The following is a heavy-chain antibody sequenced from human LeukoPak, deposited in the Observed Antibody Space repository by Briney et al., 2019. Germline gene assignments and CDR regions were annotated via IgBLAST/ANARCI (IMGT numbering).Heavy chain of an antibody. D-gene: IGHD1-14*01. Sequence: GGSLRLSCAGSGFTFGGYGMHWFRQTPGKGLEWVAVIAYGGSRAFYADSVKGRFTISRDNSKNTMSVQMDDLRAEDTAVYYCTRYNNDHFDYWGQGTLVTVSS. V-gene: IGHV3-33*01. CDR2: IAYGGSRA. CDR3: TRYNNDHFDY. J-gene: IGHJ4*02. CDR1: GFTFGGYG.